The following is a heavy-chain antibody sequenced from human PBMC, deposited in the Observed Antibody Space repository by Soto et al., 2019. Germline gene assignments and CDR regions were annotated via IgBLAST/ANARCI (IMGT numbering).Heavy chain of an antibody. CDR2: INTNTGNP. Sequence: GASVKVSCKASGYTFTSYAMNWVRQAPGQGLEWMGWINTNTGNPTYAQGFTGRFVFSLDTSVSTAYLQICSLKAEDTAVYYCARDIGSTSCPRMDVWGQGTTVTVSS. J-gene: IGHJ6*02. CDR1: GYTFTSYA. CDR3: ARDIGSTSCPRMDV. D-gene: IGHD2-2*01. V-gene: IGHV7-4-1*01.